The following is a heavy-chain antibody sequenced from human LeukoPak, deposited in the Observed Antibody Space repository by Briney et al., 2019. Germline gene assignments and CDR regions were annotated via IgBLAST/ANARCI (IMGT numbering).Heavy chain of an antibody. CDR2: ISAYNGNT. D-gene: IGHD2-2*01. J-gene: IGHJ5*02. CDR1: GYTFTSYG. Sequence: ASVKVSCKVSGYTFTSYGISWVRQAPGQGLEWMGWISAYNGNTNYAQKLQGRVTMTTDTSTSTAYMELRSLRSDDTAVYYCARELPIVVVPAAISAAIRRFDPWGQGTLVTVSS. V-gene: IGHV1-18*01. CDR3: ARELPIVVVPAAISAAIRRFDP.